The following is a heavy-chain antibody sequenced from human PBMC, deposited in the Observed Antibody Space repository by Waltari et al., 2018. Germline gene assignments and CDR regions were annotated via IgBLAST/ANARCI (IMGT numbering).Heavy chain of an antibody. CDR1: GFIFRANW. V-gene: IGHV3-7*01. CDR3: ARSAFWTFDY. J-gene: IGHJ4*02. D-gene: IGHD3-3*01. CDR2: VKQDGGEQ. Sequence: EGQLVESGGGLVQPVGSLRLSCAACGFIFRANWMAWVRRAPGTGLEWVAGVKQDGGEQYYVDSVKGRFTISRDNAKNSLYLQMNGLRAEDTAVYYCARSAFWTFDYWGQGTLVTVSS.